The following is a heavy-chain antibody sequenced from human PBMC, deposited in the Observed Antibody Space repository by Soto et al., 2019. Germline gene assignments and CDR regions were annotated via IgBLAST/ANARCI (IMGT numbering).Heavy chain of an antibody. CDR3: ARDPGGGYNPGAFDI. J-gene: IGHJ3*02. D-gene: IGHD5-12*01. CDR1: GFTFSSYS. V-gene: IGHV3-48*02. CDR2: ISSSSSTI. Sequence: GGSLRLSCAASGFTFSSYSMNWVRQPPGKGLEWVSYISSSSSTIYYADSVKGRFTISRANAKNSLYLQMNSLRDEDAAVYYCARDPGGGYNPGAFDIWGQGTMVTVSS.